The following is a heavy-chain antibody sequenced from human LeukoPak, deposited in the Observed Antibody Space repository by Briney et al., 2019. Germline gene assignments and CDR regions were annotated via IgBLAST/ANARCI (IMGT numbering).Heavy chain of an antibody. CDR2: INNSGGRT. J-gene: IGHJ4*02. V-gene: IGHV3-23*01. CDR3: AKDPDYGDDF. Sequence: GGSLRLSCAASGFTFSSYARSGVGKAPGKGLGWVSAINNSGGRTYYADSVKGRFTISRDNSKNTLYLQMNSLRAEDTAVYYCAKDPDYGDDFWGQGTLVTVSS. CDR1: GFTFSSYA. D-gene: IGHD4-17*01.